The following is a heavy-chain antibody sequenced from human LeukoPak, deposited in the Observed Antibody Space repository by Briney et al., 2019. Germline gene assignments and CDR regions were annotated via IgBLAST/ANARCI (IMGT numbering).Heavy chain of an antibody. CDR1: GYSFTSYW. CDR2: IYPGDSDT. J-gene: IGHJ4*02. CDR3: ASATSGYSYGPDY. V-gene: IGHV5-51*01. D-gene: IGHD5-18*01. Sequence: KFGESLKISCKGSGYSFTSYWIGWVRQMPGKGLEWMGIIYPGDSDTRYSPSFQGQVTISADKSISTAYLQWSSLKASDTAMYYCASATSGYSYGPDYWGQGTLVTVSS.